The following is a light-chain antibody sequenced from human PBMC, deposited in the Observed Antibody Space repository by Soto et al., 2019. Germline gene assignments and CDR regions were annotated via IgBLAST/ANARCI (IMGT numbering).Light chain of an antibody. CDR2: LNSDGSH. CDR3: QTWGTGIHVV. J-gene: IGLJ2*01. CDR1: SGHSSYS. Sequence: QAVLTHSPSASASLGASVKLTCTLSSGHSSYSIAWHQQQPEKGPRYLMRLNSDGSHTKGDGIPDRFSGSSSGAERYLTISSLQSEDEADYYCQTWGTGIHVVFGGGTKLTVL. V-gene: IGLV4-69*01.